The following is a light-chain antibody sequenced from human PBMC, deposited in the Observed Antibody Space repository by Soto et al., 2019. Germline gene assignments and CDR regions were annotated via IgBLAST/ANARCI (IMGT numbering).Light chain of an antibody. CDR1: QSILHSSTNRNY. V-gene: IGKV4-1*01. CDR3: QQYYRTPPT. J-gene: IGKJ1*01. Sequence: DIVMSQSPDSLAVSLGERATFNCKSSQSILHSSTNRNYLAWYQQKPGQPLRLLFYWASTRASGVPDRFSASGSGTDFTLTISTLQAEDVAVYHCQQYYRTPPTFGQGTKVEIK. CDR2: WAS.